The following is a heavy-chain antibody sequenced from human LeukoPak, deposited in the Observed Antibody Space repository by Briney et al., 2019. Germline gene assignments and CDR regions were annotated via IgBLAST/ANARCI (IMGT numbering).Heavy chain of an antibody. CDR1: GFTFSDYN. CDR2: ITNGGSTI. V-gene: IGHV3-11*01. J-gene: IGHJ6*02. D-gene: IGHD3-9*01. Sequence: PGGSLRLSCAASGFTFSDYNMNWVRQAPGKGLEWVSYITNGGSTIHHADSVKGRFPISRDNAKKTLDLQMNSLRAEDTAVYYCARSIGLTGGGVDVWGQGTTVTVSS. CDR3: ARSIGLTGGGVDV.